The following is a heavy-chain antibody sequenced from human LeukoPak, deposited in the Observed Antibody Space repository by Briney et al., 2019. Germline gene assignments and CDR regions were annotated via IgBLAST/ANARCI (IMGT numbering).Heavy chain of an antibody. J-gene: IGHJ6*03. CDR2: INPNSGGT. Sequence: ASVKVSCKASGYTFTGYYMHWVRQAPGQGLEWMGWINPNSGGTNYAQKFQGRVTMTRDTSISTAYMELSRLRSDDTAVYYCARDRGYQYYMDVWGKGTTVTVPS. CDR1: GYTFTGYY. D-gene: IGHD3-10*01. CDR3: ARDRGYQYYMDV. V-gene: IGHV1-2*02.